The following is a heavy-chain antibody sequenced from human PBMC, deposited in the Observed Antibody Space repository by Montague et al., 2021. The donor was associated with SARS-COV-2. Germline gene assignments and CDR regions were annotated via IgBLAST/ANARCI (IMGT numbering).Heavy chain of an antibody. D-gene: IGHD3-16*01. V-gene: IGHV4-34*01. CDR3: ARRGRSVWGVTVSAELDD. J-gene: IGHJ4*02. CDR2: INQSGRT. Sequence: SETLSLTCAVYGGSFSGYYWSWIRQPPEKGLEWIGEINQSGRTNNNPSLKSRVIISVDTSKNQFSLKLSSVTAADTAVYYCARRGRSVWGVTVSAELDDWGQGILVIVSS. CDR1: GGSFSGYY.